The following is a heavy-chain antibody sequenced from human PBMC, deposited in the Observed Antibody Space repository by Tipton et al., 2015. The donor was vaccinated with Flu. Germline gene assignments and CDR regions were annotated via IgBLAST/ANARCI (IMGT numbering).Heavy chain of an antibody. CDR3: VRDADRSGYSFCDY. J-gene: IGHJ4*02. CDR2: ISSSSSYI. V-gene: IGHV3-21*01. D-gene: IGHD3-22*01. Sequence: SLRLSCAASGFTFNNYNMNWVRQAPGKRLEWVSYISSSSSYIHYADSVKGRFTISRDNAKNSLYLQMSSLRAEDTAVYYCVRDADRSGYSFCDYWGQGTLVTVSS. CDR1: GFTFNNYN.